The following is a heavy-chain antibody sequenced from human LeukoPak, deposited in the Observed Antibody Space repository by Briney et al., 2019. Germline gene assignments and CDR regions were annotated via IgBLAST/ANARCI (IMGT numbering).Heavy chain of an antibody. V-gene: IGHV3-23*01. CDR3: ATSFGPVIAAAGTGAD. CDR1: GFKFSSYS. Sequence: PGGSLRLSCAASGFKFSSYSMKWVRQAPGKGLEWVSVISGSGSSTYYADSVKGRFTISRDNSKNTLYLQMNSLRAEDTAVYYCATSFGPVIAAAGTGADWGQGTLVTVSS. D-gene: IGHD6-13*01. J-gene: IGHJ4*02. CDR2: ISGSGSST.